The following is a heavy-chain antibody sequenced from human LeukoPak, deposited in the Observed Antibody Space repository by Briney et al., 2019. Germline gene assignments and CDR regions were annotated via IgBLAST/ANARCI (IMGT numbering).Heavy chain of an antibody. D-gene: IGHD2-2*01. CDR3: ARGPRKYQLLLWVDY. Sequence: GGSLRLSCAASGFTFSSYAMHWVRQAPGKGLEWVAVISYDGSNKYYADSVKGRFTISRDNSKNTLYLQMNSLRAEDTAVYYCARGPRKYQLLLWVDYWGQGTLVTVSS. J-gene: IGHJ4*02. CDR1: GFTFSSYA. V-gene: IGHV3-30*04. CDR2: ISYDGSNK.